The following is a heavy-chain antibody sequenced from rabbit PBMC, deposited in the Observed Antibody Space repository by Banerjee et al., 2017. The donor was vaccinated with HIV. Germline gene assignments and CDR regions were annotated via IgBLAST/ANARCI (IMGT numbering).Heavy chain of an antibody. CDR1: GFSFSSSYQ. Sequence: QEQLEESGGDLVKPGASLTLTCTASGFSFSSSYQICWVRQAPGKGLEWIACIYAGSSGSTYYASWAKGRFTISKTSSTTVTLQMTSLTAADTATYFCARSTSGYDIGDLWGQGTLVTVS. D-gene: IGHD1-1*01. CDR2: IYAGSSGST. J-gene: IGHJ4*01. CDR3: ARSTSGYDIGDL. V-gene: IGHV1S45*01.